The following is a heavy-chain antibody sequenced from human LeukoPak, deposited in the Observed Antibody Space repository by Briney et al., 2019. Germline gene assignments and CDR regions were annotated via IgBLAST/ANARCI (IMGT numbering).Heavy chain of an antibody. J-gene: IGHJ4*02. CDR1: GGTFSSYA. Sequence: ASVKVSCKASGGTFSSYAISWVRQAPGQGLEWMGGIIPIFGRANYAQKFQGRVTITADESTSTAYMELSSLRSEDTAVYYCAREVAGRLYFDYWGQGTLVTVSS. D-gene: IGHD6-19*01. CDR2: IIPIFGRA. CDR3: AREVAGRLYFDY. V-gene: IGHV1-69*13.